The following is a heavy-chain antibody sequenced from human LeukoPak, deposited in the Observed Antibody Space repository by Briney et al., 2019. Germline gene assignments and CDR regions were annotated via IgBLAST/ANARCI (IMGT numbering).Heavy chain of an antibody. V-gene: IGHV3-21*01. J-gene: IGHJ4*02. CDR1: GFTFSSCS. Sequence: PGGSLRLSCGASGFTFSSCSMNWVRQAPGKGLEWVSSISSSSSYIYYADSVKGRFTISRDNAKNSLYLQMNSLGAEDTAVYYCASGSNGDYDYWGQGTLVTVSS. CDR3: ASGSNGDYDY. D-gene: IGHD4-17*01. CDR2: ISSSSSYI.